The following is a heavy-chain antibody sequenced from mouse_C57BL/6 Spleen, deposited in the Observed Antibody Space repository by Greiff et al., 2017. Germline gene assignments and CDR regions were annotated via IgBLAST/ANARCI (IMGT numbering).Heavy chain of an antibody. CDR2: IDPNSGGT. D-gene: IGHD2-1*01. CDR1: GYTFTSYW. J-gene: IGHJ3*01. CDR3: ARPPSMVTTKAWCAY. Sequence: QVQLQQPGAELVKPGASVKLSCKASGYTFTSYWMHWVKQRPGRGLEWIGRIDPNSGGTKYNEKFKSKATLTVDKPSSTAYMQLSSLTSEDSAVYYCARPPSMVTTKAWCAYGGQGTLVTVSA. V-gene: IGHV1-72*01.